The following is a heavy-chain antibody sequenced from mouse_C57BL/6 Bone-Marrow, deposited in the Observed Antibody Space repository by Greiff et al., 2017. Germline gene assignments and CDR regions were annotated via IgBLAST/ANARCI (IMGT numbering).Heavy chain of an antibody. V-gene: IGHV1-59*01. CDR1: GYTFTSYW. J-gene: IGHJ3*01. D-gene: IGHD2-4*01. Sequence: VQLQQPGAELVRPGTSVKLSCKASGYTFTSYWMHWVKQRPGQGLEWIGVIDPSDSYTNYNKKFKGKATLTVDTSSNTAYIQLSSLASDDSAVYYCARYDDYDRFAYWGQGTLVTVSA. CDR3: ARYDDYDRFAY. CDR2: IDPSDSYT.